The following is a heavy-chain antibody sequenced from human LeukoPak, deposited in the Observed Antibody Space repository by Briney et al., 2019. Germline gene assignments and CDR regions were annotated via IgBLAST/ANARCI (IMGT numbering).Heavy chain of an antibody. CDR3: ARSADSSSWYGHGAFDI. D-gene: IGHD6-13*01. CDR2: ISSSGTTI. CDR1: GFTFSSYA. J-gene: IGHJ3*02. Sequence: GGSLRLSCAASGFTFSSYAMSWVRQAPGEGLEWISYISSSGTTIYYADSVKGRFTISRDNSKNTLYLQMNSLRAEDTAVYYCARSADSSSWYGHGAFDIWGQGTMVTVSS. V-gene: IGHV3-48*01.